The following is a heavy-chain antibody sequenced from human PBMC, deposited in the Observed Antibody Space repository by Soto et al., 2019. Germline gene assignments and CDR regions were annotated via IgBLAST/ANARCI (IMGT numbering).Heavy chain of an antibody. D-gene: IGHD6-13*01. CDR1: GFTFSSYE. Sequence: PGGSLRLSCAASGFTFSSYEMNWVRQAPGKGLEWVSYISSSGSTIYYADSVKGRFTISRDNAKNSLYLQMNSLRAEDTAVYYCARGIATGIAAAGTVYYYGMEVWGQGTTVTVSS. J-gene: IGHJ6*02. CDR3: ARGIATGIAAAGTVYYYGMEV. CDR2: ISSSGSTI. V-gene: IGHV3-48*03.